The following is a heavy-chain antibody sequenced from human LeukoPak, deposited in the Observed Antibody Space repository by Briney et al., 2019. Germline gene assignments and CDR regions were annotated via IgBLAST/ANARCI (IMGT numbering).Heavy chain of an antibody. D-gene: IGHD3-10*01. J-gene: IGHJ4*02. V-gene: IGHV3-30*02. CDR1: GYTFSSYG. Sequence: GGSLRLSCAASGYTFSSYGMHWVRQAPGKGLGWVAFIRYDGSNKYYADSVKGRFTISRDKSKNTLYLQMNSLRAEDTAVYYCATAFRAMVRGVSNYWGQGTLVTVSS. CDR3: ATAFRAMVRGVSNY. CDR2: IRYDGSNK.